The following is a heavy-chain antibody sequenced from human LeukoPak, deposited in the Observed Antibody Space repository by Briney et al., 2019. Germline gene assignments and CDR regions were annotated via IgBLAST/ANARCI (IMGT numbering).Heavy chain of an antibody. CDR1: GGSFSGYY. V-gene: IGHV4-34*01. Sequence: TPSETLSLTCAVYGGSFSGYYWSWIRQPPGKGLEWIGEINHSGSTNYNPSLKSRVTISVGTSKNQFSLKLSSVTAADTAVYYCARGPPYYDFWSGYYNPTTYYFDYWGQGTLVTVSS. D-gene: IGHD3-3*01. J-gene: IGHJ4*02. CDR2: INHSGST. CDR3: ARGPPYYDFWSGYYNPTTYYFDY.